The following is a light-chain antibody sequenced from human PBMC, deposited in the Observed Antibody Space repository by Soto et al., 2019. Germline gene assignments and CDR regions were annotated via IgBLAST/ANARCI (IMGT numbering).Light chain of an antibody. Sequence: QSALTQPASVSGSPGQSITISCTGTSSDVGGYNYVSWYQQHPGKAPKLMIYEVSNRHSGVSNRFSGSKSGNTASLTISGLQADDEADDYCSSYTSSSLPVFGGGTKLTVL. V-gene: IGLV2-14*01. CDR2: EVS. CDR3: SSYTSSSLPV. J-gene: IGLJ2*01. CDR1: SSDVGGYNY.